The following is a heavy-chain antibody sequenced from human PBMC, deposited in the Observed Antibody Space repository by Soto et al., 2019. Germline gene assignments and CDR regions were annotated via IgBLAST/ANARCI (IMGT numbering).Heavy chain of an antibody. D-gene: IGHD6-6*01. CDR2: ISAHNGNT. V-gene: IGHV1-18*01. J-gene: IGHJ4*02. CDR1: GYGFTTYG. Sequence: QVHLVQSGAEVKKPGASVKVSCKGSGYGFTTYGITWVRQAPGQGLEWMAWISAHNGNTNYAQKLQGRVTVTRDTSTSPAYMELRSLRSDDTAVYYCARGRDGDYGGKGALVTVSS. CDR3: ARGRDGDY.